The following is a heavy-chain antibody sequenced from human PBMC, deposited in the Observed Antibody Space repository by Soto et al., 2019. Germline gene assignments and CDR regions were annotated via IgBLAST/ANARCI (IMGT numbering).Heavy chain of an antibody. Sequence: PSETLSLTCTVSGGSISSYYWSWIRQPPGKGLEWIGYIYYSGSTNYNPSLKSRVTISVDTSKNQFSLKLSSVTAADTAVYYCARERYDYDILTGYYLGYYYGMDVWGQGTTVTVSS. CDR3: ARERYDYDILTGYYLGYYYGMDV. CDR1: GGSISSYY. V-gene: IGHV4-59*01. J-gene: IGHJ6*02. D-gene: IGHD3-9*01. CDR2: IYYSGST.